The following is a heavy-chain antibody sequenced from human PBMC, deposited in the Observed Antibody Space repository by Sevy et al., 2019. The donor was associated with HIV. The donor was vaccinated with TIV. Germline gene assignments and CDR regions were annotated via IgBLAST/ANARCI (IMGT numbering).Heavy chain of an antibody. J-gene: IGHJ4*02. V-gene: IGHV3-7*01. Sequence: GGSLRLSCAASGFTFSPYWMTWVHQAPGKGLEWVANINEDGSKKYYVDSVKGRFTIFRDNDKKLLYLQMNSLRPEDTAVYYCAREVQGGPDYWGQGTPVTVSS. CDR3: AREVQGGPDY. CDR2: INEDGSKK. D-gene: IGHD1-1*01. CDR1: GFTFSPYW.